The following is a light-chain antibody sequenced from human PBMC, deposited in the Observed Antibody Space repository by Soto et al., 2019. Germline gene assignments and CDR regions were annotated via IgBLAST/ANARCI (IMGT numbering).Light chain of an antibody. CDR3: QQYNSVPYT. CDR2: DAS. V-gene: IGKV1-33*01. CDR1: QDISVY. Sequence: DIQMTQSPSSLSASVGDRVTITCQASQDISVYLNWYQHKSGKAPNLLIYDASSLETGVPSRLSGSGSGTTFSFTIRSLQPEDVGTYYCQQYNSVPYTFGQGTKPEIK. J-gene: IGKJ2*01.